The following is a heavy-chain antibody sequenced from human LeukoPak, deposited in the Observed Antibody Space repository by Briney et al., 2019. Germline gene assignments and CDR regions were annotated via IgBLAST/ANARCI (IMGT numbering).Heavy chain of an antibody. CDR3: ARDRYSSTNYYYYMDV. Sequence: GASVKVSCKASGGTFSSYAISWVRQAPGQGLEWMGGIIPIFGTANYAQKFQGRVTITADESTSTAYMELSSLRSGDTAVYYCARDRYSSTNYYYYMDVWGKGTTVTVSS. J-gene: IGHJ6*03. CDR2: IIPIFGTA. CDR1: GGTFSSYA. V-gene: IGHV1-69*13. D-gene: IGHD6-13*01.